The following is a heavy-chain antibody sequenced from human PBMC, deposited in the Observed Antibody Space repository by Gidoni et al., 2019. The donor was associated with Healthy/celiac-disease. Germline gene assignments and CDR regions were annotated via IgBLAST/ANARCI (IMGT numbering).Heavy chain of an antibody. CDR3: ARGGGHGDYDFWSGYYTGFDY. D-gene: IGHD3-3*01. CDR1: GGSISSGSYY. J-gene: IGHJ4*02. V-gene: IGHV4-61*02. CDR2: IYTSGST. Sequence: QVQLQESGPGLVKPSQTLSLTCTVSGGSISSGSYYWSWIRQPAGKGLEWIGRIYTSGSTDYNPSLKSRVTISVDTSKNQFSLKLSSVTAADTAVYYCARGGGHGDYDFWSGYYTGFDYWGQGTLVTVSS.